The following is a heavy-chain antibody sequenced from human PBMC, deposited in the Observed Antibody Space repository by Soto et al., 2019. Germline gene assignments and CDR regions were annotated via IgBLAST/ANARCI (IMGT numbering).Heavy chain of an antibody. D-gene: IGHD3-3*01. V-gene: IGHV4-31*03. Sequence: QVQLQESGPGLVKPSQTLSLTCTVSGGSISSGDYYWSWIRQHPGKGLEWIGYIYYSGSTYYNPSPKNRVTISVDTSKNQFSLKLSSVPAADTAVYYCARWWSGSRQGFDPWGQGTLVTVSS. CDR2: IYYSGST. CDR3: ARWWSGSRQGFDP. J-gene: IGHJ5*02. CDR1: GGSISSGDYY.